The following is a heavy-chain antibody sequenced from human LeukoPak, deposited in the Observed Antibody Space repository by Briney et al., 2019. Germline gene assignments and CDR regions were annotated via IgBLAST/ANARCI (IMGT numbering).Heavy chain of an antibody. CDR3: ARHDSYCSGGSCYYNWFDP. V-gene: IGHV4-59*08. CDR1: GGSISSYY. D-gene: IGHD2-15*01. CDR2: IYTSESTNYNPSL. J-gene: IGHJ5*02. Sequence: SETLSLTCTVSGGSISSYYWSWIRQPPGKGLEWIGYIYTSESTNYNPSLNYNPSLKSRVTISIDTSRNQFSLKLSSVTAADTAVYYCARHDSYCSGGSCYYNWFDPWGQGTLVTVSS.